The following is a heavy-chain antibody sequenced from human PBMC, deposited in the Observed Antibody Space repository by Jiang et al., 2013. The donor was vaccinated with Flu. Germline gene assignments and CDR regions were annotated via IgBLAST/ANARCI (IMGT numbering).Heavy chain of an antibody. J-gene: IGHJ4*02. CDR1: GESISISY. V-gene: IGHV4-59*01. Sequence: GSGLVKPSETLSLTCTVSGESISISYWSWIRQPPGKGLEWIGYFYNSGSTNYNPSLKSRVTISVDTSKNQFSLKLSSVTAADTAVYYCARDSSGTYYFDYWGQGTLVTVSS. D-gene: IGHD6-19*01. CDR2: FYNSGST. CDR3: ARDSSGTYYFDY.